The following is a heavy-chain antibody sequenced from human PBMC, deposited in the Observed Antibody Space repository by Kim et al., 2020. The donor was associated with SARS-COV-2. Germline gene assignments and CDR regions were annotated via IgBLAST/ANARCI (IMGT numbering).Heavy chain of an antibody. CDR1: GGSISSSSYY. CDR2: IYNSGST. CDR3: ARLASNGDYLSAIFDY. J-gene: IGHJ4*02. D-gene: IGHD4-17*01. Sequence: SETLSLTCTVSGGSISSSSYYWGWLRQPPGMVLEWIGNIYNSGSTYYNPSLKSRVAISVDTSKNQFSLKMSSVTAADTAVYYCARLASNGDYLSAIFDYWGQGTLVTVSS. V-gene: IGHV4-39*01.